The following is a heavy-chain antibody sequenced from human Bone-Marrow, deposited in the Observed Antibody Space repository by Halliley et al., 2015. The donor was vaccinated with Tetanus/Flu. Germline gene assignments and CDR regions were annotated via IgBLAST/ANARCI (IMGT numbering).Heavy chain of an antibody. D-gene: IGHD5-12*01. Sequence: WIGYIFYEGGPDYTPALKSRVSMSVDTSKNQFSLKLTTVTAADTAVYYCARMGRRGGDNYFYWGQGSLVTVSS. J-gene: IGHJ4*02. V-gene: IGHV4-59*01. CDR2: IFYEGGP. CDR3: ARMGRRGGDNYFY.